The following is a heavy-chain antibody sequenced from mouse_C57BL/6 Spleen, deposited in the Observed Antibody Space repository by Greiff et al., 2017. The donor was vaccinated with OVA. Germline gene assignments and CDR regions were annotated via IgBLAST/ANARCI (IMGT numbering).Heavy chain of an antibody. CDR3: ARRYYYGSSGYFDV. CDR2: ISSGSSTI. D-gene: IGHD1-1*01. V-gene: IGHV5-17*01. CDR1: GFTFSDYG. Sequence: EVQLVESGGGLVKPGGSLKLSCAASGFTFSDYGMHWVRQAPEKGLEWVAYISSGSSTIYYADTVKGRFTISRDNAKNTLFLQMTSLRSEDTAMYYCARRYYYGSSGYFDVWGTGTTVTVSS. J-gene: IGHJ1*03.